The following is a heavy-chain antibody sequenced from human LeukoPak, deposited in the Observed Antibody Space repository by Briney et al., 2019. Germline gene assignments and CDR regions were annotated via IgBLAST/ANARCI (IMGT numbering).Heavy chain of an antibody. J-gene: IGHJ4*02. CDR2: INNDGSST. CDR3: VRGEAHDS. V-gene: IGHV3-74*01. D-gene: IGHD1-26*01. Sequence: GGSLRLSCTASGFTFTSYWMQWVRQAPGKGLVWVSCINNDGSSTNYADSVKGRFTISRDNAKNTVYLQMDSLRTEDTAVYYCVRGEAHDSWGQGTLVTVSS. CDR1: GFTFTSYW.